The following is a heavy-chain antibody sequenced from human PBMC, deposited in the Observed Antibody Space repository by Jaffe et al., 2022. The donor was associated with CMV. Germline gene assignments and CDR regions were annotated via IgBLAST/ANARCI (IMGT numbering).Heavy chain of an antibody. Sequence: QVQLVESGGGVVQPGRSLRLSCAASGFTFSSYGMHWVRQAPGKGLEWVAVIWYDGSNKYYADSVKGRFTISRDNSKNTLYLQMNSLRAEDTAVYYCARDRGIAAAGTPPGLSDDAFDIWGQGTMVTVSS. CDR2: IWYDGSNK. D-gene: IGHD6-13*01. J-gene: IGHJ3*02. CDR3: ARDRGIAAAGTPPGLSDDAFDI. CDR1: GFTFSSYG. V-gene: IGHV3-33*08.